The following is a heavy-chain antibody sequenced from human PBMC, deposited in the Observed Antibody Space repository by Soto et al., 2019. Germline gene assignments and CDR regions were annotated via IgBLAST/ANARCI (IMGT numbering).Heavy chain of an antibody. CDR3: ARFRASSSLRGYGMDV. Sequence: PSETLSLTCTVSGGSISSGGYYWSWIRQHPGKGLEWIGYIYYSGSTYYNPSLKSRVTISVDTSKNQFSLKLSSVTAADTAVYYCARFRASSSLRGYGMDVWGQGTTVTVSS. CDR2: IYYSGST. CDR1: GGSISSGGYY. D-gene: IGHD6-13*01. J-gene: IGHJ6*02. V-gene: IGHV4-31*03.